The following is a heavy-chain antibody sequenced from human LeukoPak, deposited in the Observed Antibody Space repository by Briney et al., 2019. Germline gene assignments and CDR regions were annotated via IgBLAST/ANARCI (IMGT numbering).Heavy chain of an antibody. V-gene: IGHV4-59*01. CDR2: IYYSVST. CDR3: ARDHYGGNSFFDY. CDR1: GGSISGYY. D-gene: IGHD4-23*01. Sequence: SETLSLTRAVSGGSISGYYWSWIRQPPGKGLEWIGYIYYSVSTNYNPSLKIRVTISVDTSKNQFSLKLSSVTAADTAVYHCARDHYGGNSFFDYWGQGTLATVSS. J-gene: IGHJ4*02.